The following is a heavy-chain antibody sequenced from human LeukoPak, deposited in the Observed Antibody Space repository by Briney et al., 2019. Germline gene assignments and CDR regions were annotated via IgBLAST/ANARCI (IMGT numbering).Heavy chain of an antibody. CDR1: GYSFTXXX. D-gene: IGHD2-2*01. Sequence: GESLKISCQGSGYSFTXXXXXWVXXMPGXGXXWMXXIYPGXXXXXXXXXXXGQVTXXXXKSISXXYLQWXSLKASDTAMYYCARQYQYFDYWGQGTLVTVSS. CDR3: ARQYQYFDY. CDR2: IYPGXXXX. V-gene: IGHV5-51*01. J-gene: IGHJ4*02.